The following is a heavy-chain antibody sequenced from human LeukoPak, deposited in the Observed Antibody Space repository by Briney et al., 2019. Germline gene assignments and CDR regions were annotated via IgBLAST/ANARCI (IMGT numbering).Heavy chain of an antibody. D-gene: IGHD1-26*01. Sequence: PGGSLRLSCAASGFTFSSYSMNWVRQAQGKGLEWVSSISSSSSYIYYADSVKGRFTISRDNAKNSLYLQMNSLRAEDTAVYYCAREGSGSYDYWGQGTLVTVSS. CDR3: AREGSGSYDY. CDR1: GFTFSSYS. J-gene: IGHJ4*02. V-gene: IGHV3-21*01. CDR2: ISSSSSYI.